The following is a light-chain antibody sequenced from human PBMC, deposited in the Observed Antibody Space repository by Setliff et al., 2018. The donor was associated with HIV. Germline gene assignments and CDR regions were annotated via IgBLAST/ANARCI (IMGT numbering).Light chain of an antibody. J-gene: IGLJ3*02. V-gene: IGLV2-14*01. Sequence: QSALAQPASVSGSPGQPITISCTGTSSDVGGYNYVSWYQQHPGKAPKLMIYEVSNRPSGVSNRFSGSKSGKTASLTISGLQAEDEAEYYCSSYTTSTTLVFGRGTQLTVL. CDR1: SSDVGGYNY. CDR2: EVS. CDR3: SSYTTSTTLV.